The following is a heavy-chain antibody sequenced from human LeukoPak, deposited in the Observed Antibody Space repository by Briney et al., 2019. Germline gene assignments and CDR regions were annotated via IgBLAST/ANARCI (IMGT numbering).Heavy chain of an antibody. Sequence: GGSLRLSCAASGFSMSGYWMSWVRQAPGKGLEWVANIKQDGSERHYADSVKGRFTISRDNANNSLYLQMNNLRAEDTAVYYCARRRDYFDSWGQGTLVTVSS. J-gene: IGHJ4*02. CDR3: ARRRDYFDS. CDR1: GFSMSGYW. CDR2: IKQDGSER. V-gene: IGHV3-7*03.